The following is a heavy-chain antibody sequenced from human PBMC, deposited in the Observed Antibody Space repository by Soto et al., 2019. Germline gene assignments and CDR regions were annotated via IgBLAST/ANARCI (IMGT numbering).Heavy chain of an antibody. Sequence: SETLSLTCTVSGGSITTGSYYWSWIRQHPGKGLEWIGYMYSSGSTYYNPSLKSRLSISVDTSKNQFSLELRSVTAADTAVYYCARGPLATAGVGYFFDYWGQGTLVTVSS. CDR2: MYSSGST. D-gene: IGHD6-13*01. V-gene: IGHV4-31*03. J-gene: IGHJ4*02. CDR1: GGSITTGSYY. CDR3: ARGPLATAGVGYFFDY.